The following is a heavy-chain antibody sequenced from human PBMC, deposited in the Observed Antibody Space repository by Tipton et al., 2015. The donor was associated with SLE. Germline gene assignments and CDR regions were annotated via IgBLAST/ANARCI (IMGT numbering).Heavy chain of an antibody. J-gene: IGHJ5*02. CDR2: IYYTGSA. CDR1: GASINSYY. D-gene: IGHD2-15*01. CDR3: ARDARYSDFNYFDP. Sequence: TLSLTCTVSGASINSYYWSWIRQFPGKGLEWIGLIYYTGSAIYNPSLKSRVTMSIDTSKNQFSLKLSSVTAADMAVYYCARDARYSDFNYFDPWGQGTLVTVSS. V-gene: IGHV4-59*01.